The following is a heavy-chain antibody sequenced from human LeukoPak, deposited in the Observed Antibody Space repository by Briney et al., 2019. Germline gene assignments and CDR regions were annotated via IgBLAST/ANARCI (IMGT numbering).Heavy chain of an antibody. J-gene: IGHJ4*02. CDR1: GSTFSTYW. Sequence: PGESLRLSCAASGSTFSTYWMHWVRQAPGKGLLWVARINTDGSSKIYADSVKGRFTISRDNAKSTLYLQMDSLRPEDTAVYYCARPGSAYSVEYWGQGTLVTVSS. CDR3: ARPGSAYSVEY. D-gene: IGHD3-22*01. V-gene: IGHV3-74*01. CDR2: INTDGSSK.